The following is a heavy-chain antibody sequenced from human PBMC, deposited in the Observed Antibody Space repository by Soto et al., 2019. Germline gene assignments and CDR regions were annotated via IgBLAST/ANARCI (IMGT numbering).Heavy chain of an antibody. J-gene: IGHJ5*01. D-gene: IGHD3-22*01. Sequence: SETLSLTCTVSGDTSTSYYWGWIRQAPGKGLEWIGHIHNSGTSTHNPSLNGRVAISIDMSKKQFSLKLTSLTSADTAAYYCARDFYDSVGYTWFDSWSQGTLVTVSS. CDR1: GDTSTSYY. CDR2: IHNSGTS. V-gene: IGHV4-59*01. CDR3: ARDFYDSVGYTWFDS.